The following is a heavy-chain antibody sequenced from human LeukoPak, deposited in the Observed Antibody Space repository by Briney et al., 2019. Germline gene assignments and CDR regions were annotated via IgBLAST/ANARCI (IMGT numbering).Heavy chain of an antibody. CDR1: GFTFSSYG. J-gene: IGHJ4*02. D-gene: IGHD7-27*01. V-gene: IGHV3-23*01. Sequence: GGSLRLSCAASGFTFSSYGMSWVRQAPGKGLEWVSAISGSGGSTYYADSVEGRFTISRDNSKNTLYLQMNSLRAEDTAVYYCASRKLGNDYWGQGTLVTVSS. CDR3: ASRKLGNDY. CDR2: ISGSGGST.